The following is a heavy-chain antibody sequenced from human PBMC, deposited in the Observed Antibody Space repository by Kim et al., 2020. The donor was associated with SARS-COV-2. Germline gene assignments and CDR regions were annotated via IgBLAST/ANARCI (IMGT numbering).Heavy chain of an antibody. D-gene: IGHD1-26*01. Sequence: GGSLRLSCAASGFTFTDAWMSWVRQAPGKGLEWVGRVKSKTDGRTTDYGAPVKGRFIISRDDSKNTLYLQMNSLKTEDTAVYYCITVWGVGAIGLWGQGTLVTVSS. CDR2: VKSKTDGRTT. J-gene: IGHJ4*02. V-gene: IGHV3-15*01. CDR1: GFTFTDAW. CDR3: ITVWGVGAIGL.